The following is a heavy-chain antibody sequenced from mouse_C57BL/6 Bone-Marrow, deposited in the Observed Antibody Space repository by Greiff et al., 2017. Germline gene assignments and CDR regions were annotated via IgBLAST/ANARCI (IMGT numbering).Heavy chain of an antibody. J-gene: IGHJ2*01. Sequence: VQLQQPGAELVRPGSSVKLSCKASGYTFTSYWMDWVQQRPGQGLEWIGNIYPSDSETHYNQKFKDKATLTVDKSSSTAYMQLSSLTSEDSAVYYCARNSYFDYWGQGTTLTVSS. V-gene: IGHV1-61*01. CDR3: ARNSYFDY. CDR2: IYPSDSET. CDR1: GYTFTSYW.